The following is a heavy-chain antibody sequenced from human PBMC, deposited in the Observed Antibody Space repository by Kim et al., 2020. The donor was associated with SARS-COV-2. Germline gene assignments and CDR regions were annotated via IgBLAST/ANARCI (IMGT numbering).Heavy chain of an antibody. CDR1: GFTFSSYE. Sequence: GGSLRLSCAASGFTFSSYEMNWVRQAPGKGLEWVSYISNSGSTIYYADSVKGRFTISRDNAKNSLYLQMNSLRAQDTAVYYCARVRLLNPYFDYWGQGTLVTVSS. D-gene: IGHD2-15*01. J-gene: IGHJ4*02. V-gene: IGHV3-48*03. CDR2: ISNSGSTI. CDR3: ARVRLLNPYFDY.